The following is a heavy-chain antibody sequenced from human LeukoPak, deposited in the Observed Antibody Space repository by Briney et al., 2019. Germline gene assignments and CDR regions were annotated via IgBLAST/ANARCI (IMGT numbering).Heavy chain of an antibody. J-gene: IGHJ4*02. CDR3: ARRQGNWHYFDY. D-gene: IGHD1-1*01. V-gene: IGHV4-39*01. CDR2: IYYSGST. Sequence: SETLSLTCTVSGGSMSSSSYYWGWIRQPPGEGPGWIGSIYYSGSTYYNPSLKSRVTISVDTSKNQFSLKLSPVAAADTAVYYCARRQGNWHYFDYWGQGTLVTVSS. CDR1: GGSMSSSSYY.